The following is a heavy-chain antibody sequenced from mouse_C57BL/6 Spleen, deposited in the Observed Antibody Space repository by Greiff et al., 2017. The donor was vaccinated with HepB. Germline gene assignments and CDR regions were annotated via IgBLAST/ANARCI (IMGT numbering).Heavy chain of an antibody. D-gene: IGHD2-12*01. CDR2: IYPRSGNT. J-gene: IGHJ2*01. Sequence: VQLVESGAELARPGASVKLSCKASGYTFTSYGISWVKQRTGQGLEWIGEIYPRSGNTYYNEKFKGKATLTADKSSSTAYMELRSLTSEDSAVYFCATGRYDGPYYFDYWGQGTTLTVSS. CDR3: ATGRYDGPYYFDY. V-gene: IGHV1-81*01. CDR1: GYTFTSYG.